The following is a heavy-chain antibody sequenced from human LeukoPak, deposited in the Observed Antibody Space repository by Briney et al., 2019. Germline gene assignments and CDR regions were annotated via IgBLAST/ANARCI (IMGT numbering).Heavy chain of an antibody. Sequence: GGSLRLSCAASGFTFSSYAMSWVRQAPGKGLEWVSAISGSGGSTYYADSVKGRFTISRDNSKNTLYLQMNSLRAEDTAVYYCAKLIAVAGISYYYYGMDVWGQGTTVTVSS. CDR1: GFTFSSYA. CDR3: AKLIAVAGISYYYYGMDV. D-gene: IGHD6-19*01. CDR2: ISGSGGST. J-gene: IGHJ6*02. V-gene: IGHV3-23*01.